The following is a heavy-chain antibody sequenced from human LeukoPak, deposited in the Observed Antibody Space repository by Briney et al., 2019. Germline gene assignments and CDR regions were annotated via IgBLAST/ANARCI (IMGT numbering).Heavy chain of an antibody. CDR2: IYTSGST. J-gene: IGHJ4*02. CDR1: GGSISSYY. Sequence: KSSETLSLTCTVSGGSISSYYWSWIRQPAGKGLEWIGRIYTSGSTNYNPSLKSRVTISVDTSKNQFSLKLSSVTAADTAVYYCARGRDGYNFLNRGEYYYFDYWGQGTLVTVSS. V-gene: IGHV4-4*07. D-gene: IGHD5-24*01. CDR3: ARGRDGYNFLNRGEYYYFDY.